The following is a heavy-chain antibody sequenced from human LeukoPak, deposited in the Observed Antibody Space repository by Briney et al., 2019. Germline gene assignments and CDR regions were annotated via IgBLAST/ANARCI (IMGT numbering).Heavy chain of an antibody. V-gene: IGHV1-69*13. CDR1: GGTFSSYA. D-gene: IGHD2-21*01. J-gene: IGHJ1*01. CDR3: ARDSSEFRSLIPH. Sequence: GASVKVSYKASGGTFSSYAISWVRQAPGQGLEWMGGIIPIFGTANYAQKFQGRVTITADESTSTAYMELSRLKSEDTAVYYCARDSSEFRSLIPHWGQGTLVTVSS. CDR2: IIPIFGTA.